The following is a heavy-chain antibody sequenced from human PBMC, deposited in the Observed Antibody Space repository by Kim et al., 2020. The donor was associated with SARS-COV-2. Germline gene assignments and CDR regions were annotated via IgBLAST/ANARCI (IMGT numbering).Heavy chain of an antibody. J-gene: IGHJ4*02. D-gene: IGHD1-26*01. CDR3: ARDGVSGSYGGFSEFDF. Sequence: VKGRLTISRDNSKNTLYLQMNSLRAEDTAVYYCARDGVSGSYGGFSEFDFWGQGTLVTVSS. V-gene: IGHV3-30*01.